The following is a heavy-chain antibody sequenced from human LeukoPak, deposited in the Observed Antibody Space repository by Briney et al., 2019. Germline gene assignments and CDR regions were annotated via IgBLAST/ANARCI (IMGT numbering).Heavy chain of an antibody. CDR2: IYYSGST. J-gene: IGHJ6*02. CDR3: AREGSYYGMDV. Sequence: SETLSLTCTVSGGSISSYYWSWIRQPPGKGLEWIGYIYYSGSTNYNPSLKSRVTISVDTSKNQFSLKLSSVTAADTAVYYWAREGSYYGMDVWGQGTTVTVSS. CDR1: GGSISSYY. V-gene: IGHV4-59*01.